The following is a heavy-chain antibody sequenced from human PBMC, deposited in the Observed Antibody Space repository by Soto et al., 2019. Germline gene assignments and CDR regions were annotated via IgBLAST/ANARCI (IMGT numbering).Heavy chain of an antibody. D-gene: IGHD4-17*01. CDR2: ISSSSGYT. Sequence: QVQLVESGGGLVKPGGSLRLSCVASGFTFNDYYMSWIRQAPGKGLEWVSYISSSSGYTNYADSVKGRYTISRDNARNSLYLQMNSRRAEDTAVYYCARGGTTVTDFWGQGTLVIVSS. CDR3: ARGGTTVTDF. CDR1: GFTFNDYY. V-gene: IGHV3-11*06. J-gene: IGHJ4*02.